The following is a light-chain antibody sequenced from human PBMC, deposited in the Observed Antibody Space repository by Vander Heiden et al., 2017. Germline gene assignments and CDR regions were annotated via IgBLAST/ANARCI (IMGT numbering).Light chain of an antibody. CDR2: LGS. V-gene: IGKV2-28*01. CDR3: KQSQPTPYT. J-gene: IGKJ2*01. CDR1: QILLHCNGNSY. Sequence: EIVMTQSAPSPPVTRGEPASISCRSRQILLHCNGNSYVDWYLQKAGQSPQLLIYLGSNRASGVSDRFSGSGSGTDFTLKISRVEAEDVGFYYCKQSQPTPYTFGEGTKMEMK.